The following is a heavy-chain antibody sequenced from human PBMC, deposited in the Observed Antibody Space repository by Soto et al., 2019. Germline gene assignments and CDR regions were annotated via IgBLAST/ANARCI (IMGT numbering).Heavy chain of an antibody. CDR2: IIPILGIA. Sequence: VASVKVSCKASGGTFSSYTISWVRQAPGQGLEWMGRIIPILGIANYAQKFQGRVTITADKSTSTAYMELSSLRSEDTAVYYCAREYEYCSGGSCFDAFDIWGQGTMVTVSS. J-gene: IGHJ3*02. D-gene: IGHD2-15*01. CDR1: GGTFSSYT. CDR3: AREYEYCSGGSCFDAFDI. V-gene: IGHV1-69*04.